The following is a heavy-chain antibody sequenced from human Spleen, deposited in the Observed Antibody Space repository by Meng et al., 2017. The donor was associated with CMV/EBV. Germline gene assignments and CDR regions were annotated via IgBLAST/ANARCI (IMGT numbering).Heavy chain of an antibody. CDR2: ISGSGGST. CDR1: GFTFSSYA. J-gene: IGHJ4*02. V-gene: IGHV3-23*01. D-gene: IGHD3-22*01. Sequence: GESLKISCAASGFTFSSYAMSWVRQAPGKGLEWVSAISGSGGSTYYADSVKGRFTISRDNSKNALYLQMNSLRAEDTAVYYCAKEDSSGYYYFDYWGQGTLVTVSS. CDR3: AKEDSSGYYYFDY.